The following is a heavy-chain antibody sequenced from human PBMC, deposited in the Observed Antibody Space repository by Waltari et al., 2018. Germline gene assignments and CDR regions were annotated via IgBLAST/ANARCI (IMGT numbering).Heavy chain of an antibody. CDR3: ARDLLDYFDY. Sequence: EVQLVESGGGLVQPGGSLRLYCAASGFPFRGYWMSWVRQDPGKGVEWVANIKQDGSEKYYVDSVKGRFTISRDNAKNSLYLQMNSLRAEDTAVYYCARDLLDYFDYWGQGTLVTVSS. V-gene: IGHV3-7*03. CDR1: GFPFRGYW. D-gene: IGHD3-3*02. CDR2: IKQDGSEK. J-gene: IGHJ4*02.